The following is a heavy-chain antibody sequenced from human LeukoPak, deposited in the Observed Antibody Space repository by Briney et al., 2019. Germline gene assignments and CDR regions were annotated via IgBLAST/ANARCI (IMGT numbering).Heavy chain of an antibody. CDR2: ISVYNGNT. D-gene: IGHD2-2*02. CDR3: ARTCSSSSCYMDH. J-gene: IGHJ4*02. V-gene: IGHV1-18*01. CDR1: GYTFANFG. Sequence: ASVKVSCKASGYTFANFGITWVRQAPGQGLEWMGWISVYNGNTNYAQNLQGRVTLTTDTSTSTAYVELRSLRSDDTALYYCARTCSSSSCYMDHWGQGTLVTVSS.